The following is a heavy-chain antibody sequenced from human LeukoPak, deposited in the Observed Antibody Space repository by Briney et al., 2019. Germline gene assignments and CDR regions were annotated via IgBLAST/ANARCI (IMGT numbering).Heavy chain of an antibody. CDR3: ATSGTYRFDY. D-gene: IGHD1-26*01. Sequence: GGSLRLSCAASGFTVGSNYMSWVRQAPGKGLEWISYISSSGRTTNYADSVKGRFTISRDNAKNSLYLQMNSLKDGDTAVYYCATSGTYRFDYWGQGTLVTVSS. CDR1: GFTVGSNY. J-gene: IGHJ4*02. CDR2: ISSSGRTT. V-gene: IGHV3-48*02.